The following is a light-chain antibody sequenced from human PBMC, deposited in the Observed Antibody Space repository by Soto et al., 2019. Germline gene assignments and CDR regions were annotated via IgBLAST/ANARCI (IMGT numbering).Light chain of an antibody. CDR2: DAS. V-gene: IGKV3-11*01. CDR3: QQHSNWPLT. Sequence: EIVLIQSPATLSLSPGERATLSCRASQSVSSNLAWYQQNPGQAPRLLIFDASNRATGIPGRFSGSGSGTDFILTISSLEPEDFAVYYCQQHSNWPLTFGGGTKVEIK. J-gene: IGKJ4*01. CDR1: QSVSSN.